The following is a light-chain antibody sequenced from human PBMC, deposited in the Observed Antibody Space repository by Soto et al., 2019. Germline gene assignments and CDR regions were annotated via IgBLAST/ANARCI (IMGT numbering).Light chain of an antibody. CDR2: ATS. V-gene: IGKV3-20*01. Sequence: EIVLTQSPGTLSSSPGERATLSCRASQSIDNRYLAWYQHKPGQAPRLLIYATSSRATGIPDRFGGSGSGTFFILTINRLEPEDFAVYFCQQYFGSSWTFGQGTKVDIK. CDR1: QSIDNRY. J-gene: IGKJ1*01. CDR3: QQYFGSSWT.